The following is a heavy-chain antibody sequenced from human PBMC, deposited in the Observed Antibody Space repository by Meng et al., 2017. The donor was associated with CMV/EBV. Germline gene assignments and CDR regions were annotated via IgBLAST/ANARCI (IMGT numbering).Heavy chain of an antibody. J-gene: IGHJ6*02. CDR3: ARGGNQIPAAIRTYYYYYGMDV. CDR1: GFTFSSYE. V-gene: IGHV3-48*03. D-gene: IGHD2-2*01. Sequence: GGSLRLSCAASGFTFSSYEMNWVRQAPGKGLEWVSYISSSGSTIYYADSVKGRFTISRDNAKNSLYLQMNSLRAEDTAVYYCARGGNQIPAAIRTYYYYYGMDVWGQGTTVTVSS. CDR2: ISSSGSTI.